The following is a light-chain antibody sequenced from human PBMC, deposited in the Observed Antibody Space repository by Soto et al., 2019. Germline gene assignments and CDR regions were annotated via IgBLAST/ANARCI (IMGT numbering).Light chain of an antibody. CDR2: GTS. J-gene: IGKJ1*01. V-gene: IGKV3-20*01. CDR1: QSVSSNS. Sequence: EIVLTQSPGTLSLSPGESATLSCRASQSVSSNSLAWYRRNPGQPPSLLIYGTSTRATDIPRRFSGSGSGTDFTLTITRLEPEHFAVYFCQQYGDSSPTFDQGTKVEVK. CDR3: QQYGDSSPT.